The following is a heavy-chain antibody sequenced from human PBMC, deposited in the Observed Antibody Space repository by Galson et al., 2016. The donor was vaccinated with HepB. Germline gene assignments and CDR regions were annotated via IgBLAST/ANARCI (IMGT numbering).Heavy chain of an antibody. Sequence: SWIRQPPGKALEWLALIYWDDDRRYSPSLKSRLTITKDTSKNQVALTMTNMDPVDTATYYCAHRASAGTRTPYFDYWGQGTLVTVSS. V-gene: IGHV2-5*08. D-gene: IGHD6-13*01. CDR3: AHRASAGTRTPYFDY. J-gene: IGHJ4*02. CDR2: IYWDDDR.